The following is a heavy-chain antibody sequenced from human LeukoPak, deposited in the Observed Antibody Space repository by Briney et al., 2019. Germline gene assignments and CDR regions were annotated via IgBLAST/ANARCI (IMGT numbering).Heavy chain of an antibody. J-gene: IGHJ2*01. D-gene: IGHD1-26*01. Sequence: PGGSLRLSCAASGFTFSDYYMSWIRQAPGKGLEWVSYISSSGSTIYYADSVKGRFTISRDNAKNSLYLQMNSLRDEDTAVYYCARDRGVGASYYWYFDLWGRGTLVTVSS. CDR2: ISSSGSTI. CDR3: ARDRGVGASYYWYFDL. V-gene: IGHV3-11*01. CDR1: GFTFSDYY.